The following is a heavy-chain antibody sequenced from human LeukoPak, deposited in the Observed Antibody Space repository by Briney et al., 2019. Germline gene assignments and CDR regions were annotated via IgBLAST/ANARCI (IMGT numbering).Heavy chain of an antibody. CDR2: IYYSGST. D-gene: IGHD4-23*01. CDR1: GGSISSSSYY. Sequence: SETLPLTCTVSGGSISSSSYYWGWIRQPPGKGLEWIGSIYYSGSTYYNPSLKSRVTISVDTSKNQFSLKLSSVTAADTAVYYCARGGYPHGGYFDYWGQGTLVTVSS. CDR3: ARGGYPHGGYFDY. J-gene: IGHJ4*02. V-gene: IGHV4-39*07.